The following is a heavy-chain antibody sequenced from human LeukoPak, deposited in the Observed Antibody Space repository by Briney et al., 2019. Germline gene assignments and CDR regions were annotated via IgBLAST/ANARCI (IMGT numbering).Heavy chain of an antibody. CDR3: AREDSSCLDY. CDR2: ISSSSSYI. D-gene: IGHD6-13*01. CDR1: GFTFSSYS. V-gene: IGHV3-21*01. J-gene: IGHJ4*02. Sequence: GGSLRLSCAASGFTFSSYSMNWVRQAPGEGLEWVSSISSSSSYIYYADSVKGRFTISRDNAKNSLYLQMNSLRAEDTAVYYCAREDSSCLDYWGQGTLVTVSS.